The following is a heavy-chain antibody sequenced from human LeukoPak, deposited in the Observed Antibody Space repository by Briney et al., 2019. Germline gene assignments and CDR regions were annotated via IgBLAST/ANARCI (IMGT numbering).Heavy chain of an antibody. CDR2: INPNSGGT. D-gene: IGHD3-10*01. CDR3: ARAPYGSGSYYYYFDY. Sequence: ASVKVSRKASGYTFTGYYMHWVRQAPGQGLEWMGWINPNSGGTNYAQKFQGWVTMTRDTSISTAYMELSRLRSDDTAVYYCARAPYGSGSYYYYFDYWGQETLVTVSS. CDR1: GYTFTGYY. J-gene: IGHJ4*02. V-gene: IGHV1-2*04.